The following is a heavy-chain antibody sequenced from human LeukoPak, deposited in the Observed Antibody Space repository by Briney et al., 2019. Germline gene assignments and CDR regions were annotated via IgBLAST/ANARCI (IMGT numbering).Heavy chain of an antibody. CDR1: GFTFNTYS. V-gene: IGHV3-21*06. J-gene: IGHJ4*02. D-gene: IGHD4-17*01. Sequence: GGSLRLSCEASGFTFNTYSMNWARQAPGKGLEWVTSIDSSGGYMFYADSVKGRFIISRDNAKDSLYLQMNSLGAEDTAVYYCARESGSVTSEVDFDYWGQGTLVTVSS. CDR3: ARESGSVTSEVDFDY. CDR2: IDSSGGYM.